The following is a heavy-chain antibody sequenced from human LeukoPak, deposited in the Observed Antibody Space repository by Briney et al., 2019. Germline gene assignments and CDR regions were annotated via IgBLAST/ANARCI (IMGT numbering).Heavy chain of an antibody. CDR1: GFTFSSYA. CDR3: AIDIVVVVAATSDFDY. Sequence: PGGSLRLSCAASGFTFSSYAMSWVRQAPGKGLEWVSAISGSGGSTYYADSVKGRFTISRDNSKNTLYLQMNSLRAEDTAVYYCAIDIVVVVAATSDFDYWGQGTLVTVSS. V-gene: IGHV3-23*01. J-gene: IGHJ4*02. CDR2: ISGSGGST. D-gene: IGHD2-15*01.